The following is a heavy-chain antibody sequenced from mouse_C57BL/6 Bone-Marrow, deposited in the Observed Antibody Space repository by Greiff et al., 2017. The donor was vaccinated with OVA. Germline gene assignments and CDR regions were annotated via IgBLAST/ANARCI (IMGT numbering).Heavy chain of an antibody. CDR2: ISDGGSYT. D-gene: IGHD1-1*01. CDR3: ARDRGTTVFDY. J-gene: IGHJ2*01. V-gene: IGHV5-4*01. Sequence: EVKLMESGGGLVKPGGSLKLSCAASGFTFSSYAMSWVRQTPEKRLEWVATISDGGSYTYYPDNVKGRFTISRDKAKNNLYLQMSHLKSEDTAMYYCARDRGTTVFDYWGQGTTLTVYS. CDR1: GFTFSSYA.